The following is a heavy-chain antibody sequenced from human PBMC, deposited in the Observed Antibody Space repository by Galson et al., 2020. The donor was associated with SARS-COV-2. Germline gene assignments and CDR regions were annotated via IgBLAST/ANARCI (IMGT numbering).Heavy chain of an antibody. D-gene: IGHD6-13*01. V-gene: IGHV5-10-1*01. CDR1: GYSFTSYW. CDR2: IDPTDSYT. J-gene: IGHJ4*02. Sequence: GESLKISCKGSGYSFTSYWISWVRQMPGKGLEWMGRIDPTDSYTNYSPSFQGRVIISADKSVSTASLQWSGLRASDTAMYYCARRIGYSSSWYEPDDWGQGTLVTVSS. CDR3: ARRIGYSSSWYEPDD.